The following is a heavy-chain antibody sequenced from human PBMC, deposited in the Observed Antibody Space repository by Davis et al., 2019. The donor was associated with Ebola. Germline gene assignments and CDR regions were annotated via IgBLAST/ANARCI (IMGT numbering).Heavy chain of an antibody. Sequence: GGSLRLSCAASGFTFSSYAMHWVRQAPGKGLEWVAVISYDGSNKYYADSVKGRFTISSDNSKNTLYLQMNSLRAEDTAVYYCARDHGYCSGGSCYSSYFDYWGQGTLVTVSS. J-gene: IGHJ4*02. CDR2: ISYDGSNK. CDR3: ARDHGYCSGGSCYSSYFDY. D-gene: IGHD2-15*01. CDR1: GFTFSSYA. V-gene: IGHV3-30-3*01.